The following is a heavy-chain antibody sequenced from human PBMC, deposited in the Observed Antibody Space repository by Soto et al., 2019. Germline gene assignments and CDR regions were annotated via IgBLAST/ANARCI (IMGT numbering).Heavy chain of an antibody. J-gene: IGHJ6*02. CDR3: AGTGTTWSYYYYGMDV. D-gene: IGHD1-7*01. V-gene: IGHV1-69*06. CDR1: GGTFSSYA. CDR2: IIPIFGTA. Sequence: QVQLVQSGAEVKKPGSSVTVSCKASGGTFSSYAISWVRQAPGQGLEWMGGIIPIFGTANYAQKFQGRVTITADKSTSTAYMELSSLRSEDTAVYYCAGTGTTWSYYYYGMDVWGQGTTVTVSS.